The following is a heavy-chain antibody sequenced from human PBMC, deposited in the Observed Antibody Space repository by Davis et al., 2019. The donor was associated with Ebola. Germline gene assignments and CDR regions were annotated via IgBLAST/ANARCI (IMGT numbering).Heavy chain of an antibody. V-gene: IGHV3-23*01. J-gene: IGHJ4*02. CDR2: ISGSTTRI. CDR3: IRLVGPN. CDR1: GFTFSGYA. Sequence: PGGSLRLSCAASGFTFSGYAMRWVRQAPGKGLAWVSTISGSTTRINYADSVEGRFTISRDNSKNTLYLQMNNLRAEDTAVYYCIRLVGPNWGQGTLVAVSS.